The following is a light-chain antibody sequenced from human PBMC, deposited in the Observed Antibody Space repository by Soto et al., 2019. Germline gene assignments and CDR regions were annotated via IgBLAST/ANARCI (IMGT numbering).Light chain of an antibody. J-gene: IGLJ1*01. Sequence: ALTQPASVSGSPGQSITISCTGTSSDVGGYNYVPWYQQHPGKAPKLMIYEVSNRPSGVSNRFSGSKSGNTASLTISGLQAEDEADYYCSSYTSSSTYVFGTGTKVTVL. V-gene: IGLV2-14*01. CDR2: EVS. CDR1: SSDVGGYNY. CDR3: SSYTSSSTYV.